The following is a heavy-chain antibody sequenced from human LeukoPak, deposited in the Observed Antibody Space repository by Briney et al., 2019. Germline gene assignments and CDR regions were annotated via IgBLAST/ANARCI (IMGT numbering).Heavy chain of an antibody. CDR1: GYTFTSYY. CDR3: ARDGVCGSSTSCYVFDY. V-gene: IGHV1-46*01. CDR2: INPSGGST. Sequence: GASVKVSFKASGYTFTSYYMHWVRQAPGQGLEWMGIINPSGGSTSYAQKFQGRVTMTRDTSTSTVYMELSSLRSEDTAVYYCARDGVCGSSTSCYVFDYWGQGTLVTVSS. J-gene: IGHJ4*02. D-gene: IGHD2-2*01.